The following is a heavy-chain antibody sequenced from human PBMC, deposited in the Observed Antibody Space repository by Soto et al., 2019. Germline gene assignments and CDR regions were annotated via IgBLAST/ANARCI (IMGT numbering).Heavy chain of an antibody. Sequence: ASVKVSCKASGYTFTSYYMHWVRQAPGQGLEWMGIINPSGGSTSYAQKFQGRVTMTRDTSTSTVYMELSSLRSEDTAVYYCARERTKTMIEVEDYYYYYGMDVWGQGTTVTVSS. CDR1: GYTFTSYY. J-gene: IGHJ6*02. CDR3: ARERTKTMIEVEDYYYYYGMDV. D-gene: IGHD3-22*01. CDR2: INPSGGST. V-gene: IGHV1-46*01.